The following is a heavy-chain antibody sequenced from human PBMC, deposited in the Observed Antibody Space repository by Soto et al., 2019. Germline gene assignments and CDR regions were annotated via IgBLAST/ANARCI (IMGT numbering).Heavy chain of an antibody. CDR2: INHSGST. CDR3: ARDDVVPADYFDD. D-gene: IGHD2-2*01. Sequence: QVQLQQWGAGLLKPSETLSLTCAVYGGSFSGYYWSWIRQPPGKGLEWIGEINHSGSTKYNPSLKSRVTIAVDTSSNHFSLKLSSVTAADTAVYYCARDDVVPADYFDDWGQGTLVTVSS. V-gene: IGHV4-34*01. CDR1: GGSFSGYY. J-gene: IGHJ4*02.